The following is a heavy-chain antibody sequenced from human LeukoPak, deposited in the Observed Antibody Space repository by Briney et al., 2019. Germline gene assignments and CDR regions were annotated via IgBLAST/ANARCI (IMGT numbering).Heavy chain of an antibody. D-gene: IGHD5-12*01. J-gene: IGHJ6*03. CDR3: ATRGYSDYYMDV. Sequence: SETLSLTCAVYGGSFSGYYWSWIRQPPGKGLEWIGEINHSGSTNYNPPLKSRVTISVDTSKNQFSLKLSSVTAADTAVYYCATRGYSDYYMDVWGKGTTVTVSS. CDR1: GGSFSGYY. CDR2: INHSGST. V-gene: IGHV4-34*01.